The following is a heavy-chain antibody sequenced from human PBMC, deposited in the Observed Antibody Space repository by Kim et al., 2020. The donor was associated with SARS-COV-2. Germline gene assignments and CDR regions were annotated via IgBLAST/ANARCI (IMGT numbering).Heavy chain of an antibody. V-gene: IGHV5-51*01. CDR3: ARGLASEFYFDF. J-gene: IGHJ4*02. Sequence: TSRPSFEGHVTLSVDKTINTAYLQLSGLKASDTAIYYCARGLASEFYFDFWGQGTLVTVSS.